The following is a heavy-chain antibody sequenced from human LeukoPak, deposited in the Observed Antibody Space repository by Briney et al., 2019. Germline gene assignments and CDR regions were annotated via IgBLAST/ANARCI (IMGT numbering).Heavy chain of an antibody. Sequence: GGSLRLSCTSSSFTVSSNSMSWLRQAPGKGLEGVSLIYSGGTGYYADSVMGRFTISRDNSKNTVYLQMNSLRADDTAVYYCAKGLGYDYAYCLDYWHHTTPITVSS. CDR1: SFTVSSNS. CDR2: IYSGGTG. D-gene: IGHD3-16*01. J-gene: IGHJ4*01. CDR3: AKGLGYDYAYCLDY. V-gene: IGHV3-66*01.